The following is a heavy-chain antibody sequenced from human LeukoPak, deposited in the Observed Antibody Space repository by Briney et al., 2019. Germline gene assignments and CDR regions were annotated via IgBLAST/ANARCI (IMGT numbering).Heavy chain of an antibody. CDR2: ISYDGSNK. D-gene: IGHD3-10*01. CDR1: GFTFSSYA. Sequence: GGSLRLSCAASGFTFSSYAVHWVRQAPGKGLEWVAVISYDGSNKYYADSVKGRFTISRDNSKNTLYLQMNSLRVEDTAEYYCARGMVRGAVFDYWGQGTLVTVSS. V-gene: IGHV3-30*01. CDR3: ARGMVRGAVFDY. J-gene: IGHJ4*02.